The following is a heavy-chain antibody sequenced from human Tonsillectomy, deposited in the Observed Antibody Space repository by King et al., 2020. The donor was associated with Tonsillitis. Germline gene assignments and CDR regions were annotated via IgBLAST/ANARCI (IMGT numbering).Heavy chain of an antibody. J-gene: IGHJ4*02. Sequence: VQLQESGPGLVKPSQTLSLTCTVSGGPITTSVNYRSWIRQPAGKGLEWIGRVFASGRTDYNPPLKSRVTMSIDTSKNQFSLRLNSLTAADTAVYYCEGEWSWGQGTLVTVSS. D-gene: IGHD3-3*01. CDR1: GGPITTSVNY. V-gene: IGHV4-61*02. CDR3: EGEWS. CDR2: VFASGRT.